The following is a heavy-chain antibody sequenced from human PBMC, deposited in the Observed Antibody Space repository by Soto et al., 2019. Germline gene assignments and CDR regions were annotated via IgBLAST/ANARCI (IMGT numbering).Heavy chain of an antibody. D-gene: IGHD4-17*01. CDR3: ARSLTTVTYRYNWFDP. CDR1: GYSFSSYL. CDR2: IYPGDSDT. J-gene: IGHJ5*02. Sequence: GESLKKSCKGSGYSFSSYLVGWVRQIPGKGLEWMGIIYPGDSDTRYSPSFQGQVTISADKSISTAYLQWSSLKASDTAMYYCARSLTTVTYRYNWFDPWGQGTLVTVSS. V-gene: IGHV5-51*01.